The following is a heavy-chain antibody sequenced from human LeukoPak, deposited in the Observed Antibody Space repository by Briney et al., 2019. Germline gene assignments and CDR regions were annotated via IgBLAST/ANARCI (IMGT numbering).Heavy chain of an antibody. J-gene: IGHJ4*02. Sequence: ASVKVSCKASGYTFTGYYMHWVRQAPGQGLEWMGWINPNSGSTNYAQKFQGRVTMTRDTSISTAYMELSRLRSDDTAVYYCAGGYCSGGSCYDFDYWGQGTLVTVSS. CDR2: INPNSGST. CDR1: GYTFTGYY. D-gene: IGHD2-15*01. CDR3: AGGYCSGGSCYDFDY. V-gene: IGHV1-2*02.